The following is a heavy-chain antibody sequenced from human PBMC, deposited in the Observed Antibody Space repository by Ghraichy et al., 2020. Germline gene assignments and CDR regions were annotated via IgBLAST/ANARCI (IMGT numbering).Heavy chain of an antibody. J-gene: IGHJ4*02. D-gene: IGHD3-10*01. CDR2: ISHSGRTI. Sequence: GGSRRLSCAASGFIFSSYDLHWVRQAPGKGLEWVSFISHSGRTIYYGDSVKGRFTISRDNAKNSLYLQMNSLRAEDTAVYYCATRTSTGSDYFDYWGQGSLVTVSS. CDR1: GFIFSSYD. CDR3: ATRTSTGSDYFDY. V-gene: IGHV3-48*03.